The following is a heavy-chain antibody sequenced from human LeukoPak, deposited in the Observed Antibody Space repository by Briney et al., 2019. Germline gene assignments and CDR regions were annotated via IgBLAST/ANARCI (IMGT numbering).Heavy chain of an antibody. CDR3: ALRAGNSFHGFDV. V-gene: IGHV1-18*01. Sequence: GASVKVSCRASGYTFTSYGINWVRQAPGQGLAWMGWISAYNGDTSSAQTLQGRVTMTTDTSTSTAYMELRSLSSDDTAVYYGALRAGNSFHGFDVWGQGTMVTVSS. D-gene: IGHD4-23*01. J-gene: IGHJ3*01. CDR1: GYTFTSYG. CDR2: ISAYNGDT.